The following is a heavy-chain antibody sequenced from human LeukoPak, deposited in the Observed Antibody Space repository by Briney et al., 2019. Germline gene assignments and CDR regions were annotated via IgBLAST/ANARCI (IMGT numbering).Heavy chain of an antibody. Sequence: SETLSLTCTVSGGSISSYYWSWVRQPPGKGLEWIGSIYYSGSTYYNPSLKSRVTISVDTSKNQFSLKLSSVTAADTAVYYCARARITYGEWIVGGHNWFDPWGQGTLVTVSS. V-gene: IGHV4-39*01. CDR2: IYYSGST. J-gene: IGHJ5*02. CDR3: ARARITYGEWIVGGHNWFDP. CDR1: GGSISSYY. D-gene: IGHD3-10*01.